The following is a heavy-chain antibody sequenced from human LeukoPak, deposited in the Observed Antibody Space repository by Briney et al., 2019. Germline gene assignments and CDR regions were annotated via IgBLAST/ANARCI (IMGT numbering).Heavy chain of an antibody. V-gene: IGHV4-34*01. CDR2: INHSGST. Sequence: PSETLSLTCAVYGGSFSGYYWSWIRQPPGKGLEWIGEINHSGSTNYNPSLRSRVTISVDTSKNQFSLKLSSVTAADTAVYYCARRRGIVVVTGTYYFDYWGQGTLVTVSS. J-gene: IGHJ4*02. D-gene: IGHD3-22*01. CDR3: ARRRGIVVVTGTYYFDY. CDR1: GGSFSGYY.